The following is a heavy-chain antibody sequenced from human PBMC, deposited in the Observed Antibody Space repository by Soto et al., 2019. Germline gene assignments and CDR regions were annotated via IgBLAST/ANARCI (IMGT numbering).Heavy chain of an antibody. Sequence: SETLSLTCSVPGGSIRSHNWSWIRQPPGKGLEWIGCMYYSAITEYNPSLKSRVTISADTSNNHLSLKLSSVTAADTAVYYCARHLFDSWKGYPYHYXMDVWGKGTTVTAP. V-gene: IGHV4-59*08. D-gene: IGHD3-3*01. CDR1: GGSIRSHN. J-gene: IGHJ6*03. CDR2: MYYSAIT. CDR3: ARHLFDSWKGYPYHYXMDV.